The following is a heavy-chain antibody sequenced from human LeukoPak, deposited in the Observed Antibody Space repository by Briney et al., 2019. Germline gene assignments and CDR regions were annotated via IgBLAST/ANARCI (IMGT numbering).Heavy chain of an antibody. V-gene: IGHV1-2*02. CDR2: INPSSGGT. CDR3: ARAPVVRGDFWFDP. Sequence: ASVKVSCKASGYTFTDYYMHWVRQAPGQGLEWMGWINPSSGGTNYAQKFQGRVTVTRDTSISTAYMDLSRLRSDDTAVYYCARAPVVRGDFWFDPWGQGTLVTVSS. D-gene: IGHD3-10*01. J-gene: IGHJ5*02. CDR1: GYTFTDYY.